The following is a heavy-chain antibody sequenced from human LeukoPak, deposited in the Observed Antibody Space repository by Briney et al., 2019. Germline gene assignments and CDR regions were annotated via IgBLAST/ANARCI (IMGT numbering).Heavy chain of an antibody. D-gene: IGHD1-26*01. J-gene: IGHJ4*02. Sequence: SETLSLTCTVSGGSISSHYWSWIRQPPGKGLEWIGYISYSGSTNYSPSLKSRVTISVDTSKNQFSLKLSSVSAADTALYYCARDRGRGGVDFWGQGTLVTVSS. CDR2: ISYSGST. V-gene: IGHV4-59*11. CDR3: ARDRGRGGVDF. CDR1: GGSISSHY.